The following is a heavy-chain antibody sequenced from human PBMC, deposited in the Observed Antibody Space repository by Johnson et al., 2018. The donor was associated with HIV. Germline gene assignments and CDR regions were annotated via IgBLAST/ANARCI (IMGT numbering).Heavy chain of an antibody. CDR1: RFSFSSYW. Sequence: VQLVESGGGLVQPGGSLRLSCAASRFSFSSYWMHWVRQAPGKGLVWVSRINNDGGDTIYADSVKGRFTISRDNAKNTLFLQMNSLRAEDTAMYFCARGGPFHAFDIWGQGTMVTVSS. V-gene: IGHV3-74*01. J-gene: IGHJ3*02. CDR2: INNDGGDT. CDR3: ARGGPFHAFDI. D-gene: IGHD2-21*01.